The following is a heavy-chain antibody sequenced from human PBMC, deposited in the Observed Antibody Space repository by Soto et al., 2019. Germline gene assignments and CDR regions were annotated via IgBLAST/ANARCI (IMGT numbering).Heavy chain of an antibody. CDR1: GFTFSSYW. V-gene: IGHV3-74*01. CDR2: INSDGSST. D-gene: IGHD3-22*01. CDR3: ARVGYYDSSGPSPSPDAFDI. J-gene: IGHJ3*02. Sequence: GGSLRLSCAASGFTFSSYWMHWVRQAPGKGLVWVSRINSDGSSTSYADSVKGRFTISRDNAKNTLYLQMNSLRAEDTAVYYCARVGYYDSSGPSPSPDAFDIWGQGTMVTV.